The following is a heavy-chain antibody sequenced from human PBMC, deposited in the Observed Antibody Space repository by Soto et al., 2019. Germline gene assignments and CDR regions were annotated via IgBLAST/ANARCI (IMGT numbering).Heavy chain of an antibody. J-gene: IGHJ5*02. D-gene: IGHD2-2*01. CDR2: IDPSDSYT. CDR3: ARGYCSSTGCYPNWFDP. Sequence: GESLKISCKGSGYSFTSYWISWVRQMPGKGLEWMGRIDPSDSYTNYSPSFQGHVTISADKSISTAYLQWSSLKASDTAMYYCARGYCSSTGCYPNWFDPWGQGTLVTVSS. CDR1: GYSFTSYW. V-gene: IGHV5-10-1*01.